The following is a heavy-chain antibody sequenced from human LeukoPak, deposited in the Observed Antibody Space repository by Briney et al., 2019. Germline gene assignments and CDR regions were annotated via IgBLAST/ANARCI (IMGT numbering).Heavy chain of an antibody. V-gene: IGHV1-18*01. CDR2: ISAYNGNT. J-gene: IGHJ4*02. CDR3: ARVLYCSGGSCYWYFDY. Sequence: GASVKVSCKASGYTFTSYGISWVRQAPGQGLEWMGWISAYNGNTNYAQKLQGRVTMTTDTSTSTAYMELRSLRSDDTAVYYCARVLYCSGGSCYWYFDYWGQGTLVTVSS. CDR1: GYTFTSYG. D-gene: IGHD2-15*01.